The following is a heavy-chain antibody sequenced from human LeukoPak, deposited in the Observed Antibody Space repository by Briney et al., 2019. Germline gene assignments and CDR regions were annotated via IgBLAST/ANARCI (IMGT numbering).Heavy chain of an antibody. J-gene: IGHJ5*02. D-gene: IGHD6-6*01. CDR2: INNDGSTT. V-gene: IGHV3-74*01. Sequence: GGSLRLSCAASGFTFNSHWMHWVRQAPGKGLVWVSRINNDGSTTTYADSVRGRFTISRDNAKNTLFLQMNSLRAEDTAVYYCVRDRPHNWFDPWGQGTLVTASS. CDR3: VRDRPHNWFDP. CDR1: GFTFNSHW.